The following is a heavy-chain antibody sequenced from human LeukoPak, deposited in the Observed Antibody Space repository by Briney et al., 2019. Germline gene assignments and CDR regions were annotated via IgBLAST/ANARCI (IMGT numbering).Heavy chain of an antibody. Sequence: SETLSLTCTVSGDSISSGDYYWSWIRQPPGKGLEWIGYIYYSGSTNYNPSLKSRVTISVDTSKNQFSLKLSSVTAADTAVYYCARTVVPAANWFDPWGQGTLVTVSS. CDR1: GDSISSGDYY. J-gene: IGHJ5*02. D-gene: IGHD2-2*01. V-gene: IGHV4-61*08. CDR3: ARTVVPAANWFDP. CDR2: IYYSGST.